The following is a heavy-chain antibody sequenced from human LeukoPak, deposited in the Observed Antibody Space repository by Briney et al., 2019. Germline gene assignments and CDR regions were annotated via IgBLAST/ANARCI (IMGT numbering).Heavy chain of an antibody. D-gene: IGHD3-10*01. CDR1: VFTFSKYA. CDR3: AKEDGSYGAGRYYYFDY. J-gene: IGHJ4*02. Sequence: GGTLRLSCDSSVFTFSKYAMSWVRQARAKGLEWVSGICGHSSSIYYADNVKGRFTITRNNSKSTLYLVMNSLRAEDTAVYYCAKEDGSYGAGRYYYFDYWGQGTMVTVSS. V-gene: IGHV3-23*01. CDR2: ICGHSSSI.